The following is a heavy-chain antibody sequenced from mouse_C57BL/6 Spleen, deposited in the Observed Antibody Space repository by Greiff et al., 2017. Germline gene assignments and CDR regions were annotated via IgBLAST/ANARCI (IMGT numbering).Heavy chain of an antibody. V-gene: IGHV5-4*03. CDR1: GFTFSSYA. J-gene: IGHJ2*01. CDR2: ISDGGSYT. CDR3: ARGYYGSSLYFDY. Sequence: EVKLVESGGGLVKPGGSLKLSCAASGFTFSSYAMSWVRQTPEKRLEWVATISDGGSYTYYPDNVKGRFTISRDNAKNNLYLQMSHLKSEDTAMYYCARGYYGSSLYFDYWGQGTTLTVSS. D-gene: IGHD1-1*01.